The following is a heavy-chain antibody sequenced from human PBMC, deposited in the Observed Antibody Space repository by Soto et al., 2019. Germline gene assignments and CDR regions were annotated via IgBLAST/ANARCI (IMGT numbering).Heavy chain of an antibody. CDR2: INQDGSEK. D-gene: IGHD3-10*01. CDR1: EFTFSSYW. V-gene: IGHV3-7*02. CDR3: AAARNFFNSGSPSLDY. Sequence: PGGSLRLSCAASEFTFSSYWMSWVRQAPGKGLEWVANINQDGSEKYYVDSMKGRFTISRDNAKNSLYSEMNSLRAEDTAVYYWAAARNFFNSGSPSLDYWGQGTLVTVSS. J-gene: IGHJ4*02.